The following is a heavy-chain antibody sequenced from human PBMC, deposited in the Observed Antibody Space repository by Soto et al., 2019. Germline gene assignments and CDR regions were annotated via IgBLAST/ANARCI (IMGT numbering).Heavy chain of an antibody. CDR1: RFTFSSYA. CDR3: ARSLFLASTDTEPFDY. J-gene: IGHJ4*02. CDR2: ISGGGNDA. D-gene: IGHD3-3*02. V-gene: IGHV3-23*01. Sequence: EVQLLESGGGLLQPGGSLVLSCAASRFTFSSYAMSWVRQAPGKGLEWVSSISGGGNDAYYADSVKGRFPISRDNSQTTLYLQMSSLRSDDTAVYYCARSLFLASTDTEPFDYWDQGALVTVSS.